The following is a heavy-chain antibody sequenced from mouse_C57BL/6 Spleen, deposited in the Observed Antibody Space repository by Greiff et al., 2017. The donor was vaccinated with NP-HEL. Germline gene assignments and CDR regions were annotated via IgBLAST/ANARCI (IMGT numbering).Heavy chain of an antibody. D-gene: IGHD1-1*01. V-gene: IGHV2-6*01. CDR1: GFSLTSYG. CDR2: IWGVGST. Sequence: VKVVESGPGLVAPSQSLSITCTVSGFSLTSYGVDWVRQSPGKGLEWLGVIWGVGSTNYNSALKSRLSISKDNSKSQVFLKMNSLQTDDTAMYYCARTNYYGSSNYAMDYWGQGTSVTVSS. J-gene: IGHJ4*01. CDR3: ARTNYYGSSNYAMDY.